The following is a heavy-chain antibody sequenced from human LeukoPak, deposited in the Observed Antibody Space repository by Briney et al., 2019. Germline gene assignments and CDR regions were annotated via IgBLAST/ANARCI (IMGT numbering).Heavy chain of an antibody. V-gene: IGHV4-34*01. Sequence: SETLSLTCAVYGGSFSGYYWSWIRQPPGKGLEWIGEINHSGSTNYNPSLKSRVTISVDTSKNQLSLKLRSVTAADTAVYYCARTVNWTQLDYWGQGILVTVSS. D-gene: IGHD2-2*01. CDR3: ARTVNWTQLDY. CDR2: INHSGST. J-gene: IGHJ4*02. CDR1: GGSFSGYY.